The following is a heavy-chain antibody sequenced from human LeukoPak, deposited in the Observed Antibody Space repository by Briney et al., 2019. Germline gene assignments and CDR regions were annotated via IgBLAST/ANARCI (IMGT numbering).Heavy chain of an antibody. CDR3: ARESSGSYRTTTSSLDY. CDR2: IYYSGST. J-gene: IGHJ4*02. CDR1: GGSISSYY. D-gene: IGHD1-26*01. V-gene: IGHV4-59*12. Sequence: SETLSLTCTVSGGSISSYYWSWIRQPPGKGLEWIGSIYYSGSTYYNPSLKSRVTISVDTSKNQFSLKLSSVTAADTAVYYCARESSGSYRTTTSSLDYWGQGTLVTVSS.